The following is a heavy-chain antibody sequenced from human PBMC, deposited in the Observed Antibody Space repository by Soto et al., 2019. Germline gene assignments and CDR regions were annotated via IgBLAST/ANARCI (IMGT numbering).Heavy chain of an antibody. CDR3: ATSRGYYYDSSGFPMAFDI. CDR1: GGSISIYY. Sequence: SETLSLTCTVSGGSISIYYCSWIRQPAGKGLEWIGRIYTSGSTNYNPSLKSRVTMSVDTSKNQFSLKLSSVTAADTAVYYCATSRGYYYDSSGFPMAFDIWGQGTMVTVS. D-gene: IGHD3-22*01. CDR2: IYTSGST. J-gene: IGHJ3*02. V-gene: IGHV4-4*07.